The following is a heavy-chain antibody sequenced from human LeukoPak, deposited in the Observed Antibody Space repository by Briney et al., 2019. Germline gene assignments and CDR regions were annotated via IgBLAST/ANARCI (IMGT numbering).Heavy chain of an antibody. CDR2: ISYDGSKK. J-gene: IGHJ4*02. V-gene: IGHV3-30-3*01. Sequence: PGGSLRLSCAASGFTFNTYPMHWVRQAPGKGLEWVAVISYDGSKKYYADSVKGRFTISRDNSKNTLYLQMNSLRAEDTAVYYCAKGSGYGSGSYYKGRIFDYWGQGTLVTVSS. CDR1: GFTFNTYP. D-gene: IGHD3-10*01. CDR3: AKGSGYGSGSYYKGRIFDY.